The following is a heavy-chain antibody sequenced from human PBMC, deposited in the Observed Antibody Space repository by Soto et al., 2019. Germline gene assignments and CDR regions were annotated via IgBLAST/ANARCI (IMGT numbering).Heavy chain of an antibody. CDR3: AREPLVVVPAAIEPYFDY. CDR1: GFTFSSYA. Sequence: PGRSLRLSCAASGFTFSSYAMHLVRQAPGKGLEWVAVISYDGSNKYYADSVKGRFTISRDDSKNTLYLQMNSLRSEDTAVYYCAREPLVVVPAAIEPYFDYWGQGTLVTVSS. J-gene: IGHJ4*02. CDR2: ISYDGSNK. V-gene: IGHV3-30-3*01. D-gene: IGHD2-2*02.